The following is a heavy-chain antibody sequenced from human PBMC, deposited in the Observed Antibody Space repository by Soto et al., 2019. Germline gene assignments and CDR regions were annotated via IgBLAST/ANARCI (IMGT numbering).Heavy chain of an antibody. J-gene: IGHJ6*02. Sequence: QLQLQESGPGLVKPSETLSLTCTVSGGSISSSSYYWGWIRQPPGKGLEWIGRIYYSGSTYYNPSLKRRVTISVDTSKNQFSLKLSSVTAADTAVYYCARTRIVVVVAATTRDYYGMDVWGQGTTVTVSS. CDR1: GGSISSSSYY. CDR2: IYYSGST. V-gene: IGHV4-39*01. CDR3: ARTRIVVVVAATTRDYYGMDV. D-gene: IGHD2-15*01.